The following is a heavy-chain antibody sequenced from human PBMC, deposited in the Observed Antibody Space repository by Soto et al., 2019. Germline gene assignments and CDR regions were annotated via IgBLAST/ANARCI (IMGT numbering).Heavy chain of an antibody. J-gene: IGHJ5*02. CDR1: GGSISSDF. CDR3: SRGREDFHAGSGPRWMWLAR. CDR2: ISISGNT. V-gene: IGHV4-59*01. Sequence: QVQLQESGPGLVKPSETLSLTCTVSGGSISSDFWSWIWQPPGKGLEWIGYISISGNTDYSPSLKTRATISADTSRNQFSLKLRSVNTADTAVYFCSRGREDFHAGSGPRWMWLARWGQGTQVTVSS. D-gene: IGHD3-3*01.